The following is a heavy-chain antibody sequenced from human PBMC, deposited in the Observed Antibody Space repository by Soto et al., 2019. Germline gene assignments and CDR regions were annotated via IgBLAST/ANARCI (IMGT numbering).Heavy chain of an antibody. CDR2: IIPIFGTA. V-gene: IGHV1-69*01. CDR3: AREPYIAVAGPYHGMDV. J-gene: IGHJ6*02. D-gene: IGHD6-19*01. CDR1: GGTFSSYA. Sequence: QVQLVQSGAEVKKPGSSVKVSCKASGGTFSSYAISWVRQAPGQGLEWMGGIIPIFGTANYAQKFQGRVTITADESTSTAYIELSSLRSEDTAVYYCAREPYIAVAGPYHGMDVWGQGTTVTVSS.